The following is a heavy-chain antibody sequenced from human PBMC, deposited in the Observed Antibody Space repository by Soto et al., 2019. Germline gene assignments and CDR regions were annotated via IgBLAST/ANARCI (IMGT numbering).Heavy chain of an antibody. CDR2: IYHSGST. D-gene: IGHD3-22*01. J-gene: IGHJ4*02. V-gene: IGHV4-30-2*01. CDR3: ARGGSKFSMILDY. CDR1: GGSISSGGYS. Sequence: SETLSLTCAVSGGSISSGGYSWSWIRQPPGKGLEWIGYIYHSGSTYYNPSLKSRVTISVDRSKNQFSLKLSSVTAADTAVYYCARGGSKFSMILDYWGQGTLVTV.